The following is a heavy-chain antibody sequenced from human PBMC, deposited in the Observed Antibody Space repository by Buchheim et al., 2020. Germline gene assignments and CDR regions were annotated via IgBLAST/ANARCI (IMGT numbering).Heavy chain of an antibody. D-gene: IGHD3-10*01. J-gene: IGHJ6*02. CDR3: ARAEGLLWFGELTYYYCYYGMDV. Sequence: QVQLVQSGAEVKKPGASVKVSCKASGYTFTSYYMHWVRQAPGQGLEWMGIINPSGGSTSYAQKFQGRVTMTRDTSTSTVYMELSSLRSEDTAVYYCARAEGLLWFGELTYYYCYYGMDVWGQGTT. CDR1: GYTFTSYY. V-gene: IGHV1-46*01. CDR2: INPSGGST.